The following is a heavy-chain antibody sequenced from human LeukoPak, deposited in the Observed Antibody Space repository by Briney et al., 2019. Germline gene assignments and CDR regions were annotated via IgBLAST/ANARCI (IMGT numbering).Heavy chain of an antibody. D-gene: IGHD5-12*01. CDR2: IYTSGST. CDR1: GGSISSGSYY. Sequence: SQTLSLTCTVSGGSISSGSYYWSWIRQPAGKGLEWIGRIYTSGSTNYNPSLKSRVTISVGTSKNQFSLKLSSVTAADTAVYYCASSKRGYSGYAGYFDYWGQGTLVTVSS. V-gene: IGHV4-61*02. J-gene: IGHJ4*02. CDR3: ASSKRGYSGYAGYFDY.